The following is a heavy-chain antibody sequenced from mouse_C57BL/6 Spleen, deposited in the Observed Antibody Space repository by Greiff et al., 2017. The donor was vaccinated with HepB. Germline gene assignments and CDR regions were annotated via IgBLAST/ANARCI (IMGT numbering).Heavy chain of an antibody. D-gene: IGHD2-4*01. Sequence: QVHVQQPGAELVRPGSSVKLSCKASGYTFTSYWMHWVKQRPIQGLEWIGNIDPSDSDTHYNQKFKDKATLTVDKSSSTAYMQRSSLTSEDSAVYYSARHDYDWYFDVWGTGTTVTVSS. CDR2: IDPSDSDT. CDR1: GYTFTSYW. J-gene: IGHJ1*03. CDR3: ARHDYDWYFDV. V-gene: IGHV1-52*01.